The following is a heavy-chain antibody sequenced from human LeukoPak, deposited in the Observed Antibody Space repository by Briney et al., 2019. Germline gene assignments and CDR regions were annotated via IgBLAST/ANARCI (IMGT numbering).Heavy chain of an antibody. Sequence: ASVKVSCKVPGYTLTELSMHWVLQAPGKGLEWMGGFDPEDGETIYAQKFQGRVTMTEDTSTDTAYMELSSLRSEDTAVYYCATGVAYCTNGVCSNFDYWGQGTLVTVSS. CDR3: ATGVAYCTNGVCSNFDY. CDR1: GYTLTELS. J-gene: IGHJ4*02. V-gene: IGHV1-24*01. CDR2: FDPEDGET. D-gene: IGHD2-8*01.